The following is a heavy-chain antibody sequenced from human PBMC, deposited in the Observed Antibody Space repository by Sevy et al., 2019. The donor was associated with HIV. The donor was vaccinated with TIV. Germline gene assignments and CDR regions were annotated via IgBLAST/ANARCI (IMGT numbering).Heavy chain of an antibody. CDR1: GFTFTNVW. CDR2: IKSKTDGGTT. CDR3: TTGGSLFQH. D-gene: IGHD3-16*01. J-gene: IGHJ1*01. Sequence: GGSLRLSCAASGFTFTNVWMSWVRQAPGKGLEWVAHIKSKTDGGTTDYAAPVRGRLTISRDNSINKLYLQMNGLKTEDTAGYYCTTGGSLFQHWGQGTLVTVSS. V-gene: IGHV3-15*01.